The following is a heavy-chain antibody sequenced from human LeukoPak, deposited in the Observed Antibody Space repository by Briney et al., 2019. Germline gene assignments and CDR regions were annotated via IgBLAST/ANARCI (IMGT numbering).Heavy chain of an antibody. Sequence: SETLSLTCTVSGGXISSYYCSWIRQPPGKGLEWTAYIYYSGSTKYDPSLKSRVTISVDTSKNQFSLKLSSVTAADTAVYYCARSGGGRPFDPWGQGTLVTVSS. CDR2: IYYSGST. V-gene: IGHV4-59*01. J-gene: IGHJ5*02. D-gene: IGHD2-15*01. CDR3: ARSGGGRPFDP. CDR1: GGXISSYY.